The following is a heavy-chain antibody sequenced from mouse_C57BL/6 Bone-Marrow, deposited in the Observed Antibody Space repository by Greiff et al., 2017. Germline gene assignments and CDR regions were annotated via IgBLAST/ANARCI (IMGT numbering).Heavy chain of an antibody. Sequence: QVQLKQPGAELVKPGASVKLSCKASGYTFTSYWMQWVKQRPGQGLEWIGEIDPSDSYTNYNQKFKGKATLTVDTSSSTAYMQLSSLTSEDSAVYYCARDDYDGAVNWDSWYFDVWGTGTTVTVSS. CDR3: ARDDYDGAVNWDSWYFDV. D-gene: IGHD2-4*01. CDR1: GYTFTSYW. CDR2: IDPSDSYT. V-gene: IGHV1-50*01. J-gene: IGHJ1*03.